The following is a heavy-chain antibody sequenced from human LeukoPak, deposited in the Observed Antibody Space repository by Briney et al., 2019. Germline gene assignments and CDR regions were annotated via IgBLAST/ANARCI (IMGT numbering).Heavy chain of an antibody. J-gene: IGHJ4*02. V-gene: IGHV4-39*01. CDR2: IYYSGST. CDR1: GGSISSSSYY. Sequence: SETLSLTCTVSGGSISSSSYYWGWIRQPPGTGLEWIGSIYYSGSTYYNTSLKSRVTISVDTSKNQFSLKLSSVTAADTAVYYCARSARGVLRYFDWLTPQFDYWGQGTLVTVSS. CDR3: ARSARGVLRYFDWLTPQFDY. D-gene: IGHD3-9*01.